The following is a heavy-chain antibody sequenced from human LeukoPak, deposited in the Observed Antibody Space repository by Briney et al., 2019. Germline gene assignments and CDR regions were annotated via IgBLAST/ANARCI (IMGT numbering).Heavy chain of an antibody. CDR2: IEQDGSEK. CDR1: GFTFSNYW. V-gene: IGHV3-7*01. Sequence: GGSLRLSCAASGFTFSNYWMSWVRQAPGKGLEWVANIEQDGSEKYYVDSVRGRFTISRDNAKSSLYLQMNSLRVEDMAVYYCVRDHAYWGQGTLVTVSS. J-gene: IGHJ4*02. CDR3: VRDHAY.